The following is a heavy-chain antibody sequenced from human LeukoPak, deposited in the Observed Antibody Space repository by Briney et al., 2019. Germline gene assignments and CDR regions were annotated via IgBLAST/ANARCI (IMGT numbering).Heavy chain of an antibody. CDR2: IFYSGST. CDR3: ARDRGYCSSTSCYTDWFDP. D-gene: IGHD2-2*02. CDR1: AGSIISSSYY. Sequence: SETLSLTCSVSAGSIISSSYYWGGIRQPPGKGLEWIGSIFYSGSTSYNPSLKSRVTISVDTSKNQFSLKLSCLTAADTAVYYCARDRGYCSSTSCYTDWFDPWGQGTLVTVSS. V-gene: IGHV4-39*07. J-gene: IGHJ5*02.